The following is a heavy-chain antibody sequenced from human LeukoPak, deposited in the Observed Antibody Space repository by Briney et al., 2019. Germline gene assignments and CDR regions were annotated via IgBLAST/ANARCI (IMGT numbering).Heavy chain of an antibody. D-gene: IGHD4-17*01. V-gene: IGHV3-23*01. CDR3: AKDSTYGQINY. CDR2: ISGSGGST. Sequence: GGSLRLSCAASGFTFSSYAMSWVRQAPGRGLEWVSAISGSGGSTYYADSVKGRFTISRDNSKNTLYLQMNSLRAEDTAVYYCAKDSTYGQINYWGQGTLVTVSS. J-gene: IGHJ4*02. CDR1: GFTFSSYA.